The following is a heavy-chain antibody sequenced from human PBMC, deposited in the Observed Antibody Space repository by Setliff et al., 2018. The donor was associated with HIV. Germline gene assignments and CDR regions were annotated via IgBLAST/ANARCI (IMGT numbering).Heavy chain of an antibody. V-gene: IGHV1-2*02. CDR1: GYTFTGYY. J-gene: IGHJ3*02. CDR2: INPNSGGT. CDR3: ASPVRGRDAYNGWLGAFDI. Sequence: ASVKVSCKASGYTFTGYYMHWVRQAPGQGLEWMGWINPNSGGTNYAQKFQGRVTMTRDTSISTAYMELSRLRSDDTAVYYCASPVRGRDAYNGWLGAFDIWGQGTMVTVSS. D-gene: IGHD3-16*01.